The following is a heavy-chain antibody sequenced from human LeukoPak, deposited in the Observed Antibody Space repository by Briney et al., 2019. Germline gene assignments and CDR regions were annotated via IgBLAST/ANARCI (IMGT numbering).Heavy chain of an antibody. V-gene: IGHV1-18*01. J-gene: IGHJ4*02. CDR3: ARESRPRTYYDILTGYSPHRYYFDY. CDR2: ISAYNGNT. Sequence: GASVKVSCKASGYTFTSYGISWVRQAPGQGLEWMGWISAYNGNTNYAQKLQGRVTMTTDTSTSTAYMELRSLRSDDTAVYYCARESRPRTYYDILTGYSPHRYYFDYWGQGTLVTVSS. D-gene: IGHD3-9*01. CDR1: GYTFTSYG.